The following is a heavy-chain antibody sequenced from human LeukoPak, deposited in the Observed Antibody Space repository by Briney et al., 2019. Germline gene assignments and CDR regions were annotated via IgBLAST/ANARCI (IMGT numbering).Heavy chain of an antibody. D-gene: IGHD3-3*01. CDR2: IYYSGST. CDR1: GYSISSSSYY. CDR3: ARRSVLRAPSGFWSGTYYFDY. Sequence: KPSETLSLTCAVSGYSISSSSYYWGWIRQPPGKGLEWIGSIYYSGSTYYNSSLKSRVTISVDTSKNQFSLKLSSVTAADTAVYYCARRSVLRAPSGFWSGTYYFDYWGQGTLVTVSS. V-gene: IGHV4-39*01. J-gene: IGHJ4*02.